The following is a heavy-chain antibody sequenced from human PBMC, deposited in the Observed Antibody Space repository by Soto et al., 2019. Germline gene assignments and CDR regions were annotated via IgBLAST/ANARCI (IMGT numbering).Heavy chain of an antibody. Sequence: GGSLRLSCAASGFTFSSYAMSWVRQAPGKGLEWVSAISCSGGSTYYADSVKGRFTISRDNSKNTLYLQMNSLRAEDTAVYYCAKDLFDYDSSGYSDXWGQGTLVTVS. CDR2: ISCSGGST. CDR1: GFTFSSYA. CDR3: AKDLFDYDSSGYSDX. D-gene: IGHD3-22*01. J-gene: IGHJ4*02. V-gene: IGHV3-23*01.